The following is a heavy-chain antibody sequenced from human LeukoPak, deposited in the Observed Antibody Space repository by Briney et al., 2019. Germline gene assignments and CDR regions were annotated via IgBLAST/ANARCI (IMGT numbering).Heavy chain of an antibody. Sequence: GGSPRLSCAASGFTFSDYYMSWIRRAPGKGLEWVSYISSSGSTIYYADSVKGRFTISRDNAKNSLYLQMNSLRAEDTAVYYCAHTVSGSSRAFDIWGQGTMVTVSS. CDR3: AHTVSGSSRAFDI. V-gene: IGHV3-11*01. CDR1: GFTFSDYY. J-gene: IGHJ3*02. CDR2: ISSSGSTI. D-gene: IGHD1-26*01.